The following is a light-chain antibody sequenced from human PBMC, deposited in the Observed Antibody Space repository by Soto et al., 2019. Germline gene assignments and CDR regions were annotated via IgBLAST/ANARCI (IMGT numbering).Light chain of an antibody. CDR3: QQYSSIPIT. Sequence: EIVLTQSPATLSLSPGERATLSCRASQSVSSYLAWYQQKPGQAPRLLIYDASNRATGIPARFSGSGSGTDFTLTISSLQPEDVAVYYCQQYSSIPITFGQGTRLE. CDR1: QSVSSY. V-gene: IGKV3-11*01. CDR2: DAS. J-gene: IGKJ5*01.